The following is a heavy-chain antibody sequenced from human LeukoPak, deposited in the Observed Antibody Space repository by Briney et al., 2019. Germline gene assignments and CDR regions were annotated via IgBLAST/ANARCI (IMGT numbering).Heavy chain of an antibody. V-gene: IGHV4-34*01. CDR1: GGSFSGYY. CDR2: INHSGST. D-gene: IGHD3-9*01. Sequence: PSETLSPTCAVYGGSFSGYYWSWIRQPPGKGLEWIGEINHSGSTNYNPSLKSRVTISVDTSKNQFSLKLSSVTAADTAVYYCARGPDDDILTGYHLWGQGTLVTVSS. J-gene: IGHJ4*02. CDR3: ARGPDDDILTGYHL.